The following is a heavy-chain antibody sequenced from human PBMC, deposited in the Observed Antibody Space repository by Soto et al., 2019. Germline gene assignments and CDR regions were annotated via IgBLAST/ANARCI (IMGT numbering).Heavy chain of an antibody. D-gene: IGHD3-3*01. J-gene: IGHJ4*02. CDR3: ARSPNYDFWSGYSRTPDFDY. CDR1: GYTFTGYY. CDR2: INPNSGGT. Sequence: ASVKVSCKGAGYTFTGYYMHWGRQAPGQGLEWMGWINPNSGGTNYAQKFQGWVTMTRDTSISTAYMELSRLRSDDTAVYYCARSPNYDFWSGYSRTPDFDYWGQGTLVTVSS. V-gene: IGHV1-2*04.